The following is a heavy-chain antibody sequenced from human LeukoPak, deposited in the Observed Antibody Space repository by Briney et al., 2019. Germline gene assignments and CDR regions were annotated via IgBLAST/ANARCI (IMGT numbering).Heavy chain of an antibody. CDR3: ARGQTYYYDSSGSYDY. Sequence: GRSLRLSGAASGFTFSSYAMHWVRQAPGKGLEWVAVISYDGSNKYYADSVKGRFTISRDNSKNTLYLQMNSLRAEDTAVYYCARGQTYYYDSSGSYDYWGQGTLVTVSS. CDR2: ISYDGSNK. D-gene: IGHD3-22*01. CDR1: GFTFSSYA. V-gene: IGHV3-30*01. J-gene: IGHJ4*02.